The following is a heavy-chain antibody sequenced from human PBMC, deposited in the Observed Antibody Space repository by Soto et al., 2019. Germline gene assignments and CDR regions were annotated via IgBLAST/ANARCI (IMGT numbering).Heavy chain of an antibody. D-gene: IGHD1-1*01. J-gene: IGHJ4*02. Sequence: GGSLRLSCAASGFTFSSYSMNWVRQAPGKGLEWVSSISSSSSYIYYADSVKGRFTISRDNAKNSLYLQMNSLRAEDTAVYYCAGDAATRTNWNPPYYFDYWGQGTLVTVSS. CDR2: ISSSSSYI. CDR1: GFTFSSYS. V-gene: IGHV3-21*01. CDR3: AGDAATRTNWNPPYYFDY.